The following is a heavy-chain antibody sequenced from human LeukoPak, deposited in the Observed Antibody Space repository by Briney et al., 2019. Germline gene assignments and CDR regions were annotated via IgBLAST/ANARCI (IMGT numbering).Heavy chain of an antibody. CDR2: IIPIFGTA. CDR1: GGTFSSYA. Sequence: ASVKVSCKASGGTFSSYAISWVRQAPGQGLEWMGGIIPIFGTANYARKFQGRVTITADESTSTAYMELSSLRSEDTAVYYCARGLRYDSSGYYPDYWGQGTLVTVSS. V-gene: IGHV1-69*01. J-gene: IGHJ4*02. D-gene: IGHD3-22*01. CDR3: ARGLRYDSSGYYPDY.